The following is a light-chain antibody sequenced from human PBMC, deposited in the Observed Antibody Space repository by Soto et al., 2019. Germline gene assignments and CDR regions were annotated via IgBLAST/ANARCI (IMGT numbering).Light chain of an antibody. J-gene: IGLJ3*02. Sequence: QSVLTQPPSASGTPGQRVTISCSGSSSNIGSKFVCWYQQLPGTAPKLLIYRDDQRPSGVPDRFSGSKSGTSASLAISDLRSEDEGDYYCAAWDVSLSAVFGGGTQLTVL. CDR2: RDD. CDR1: SSNIGSKF. V-gene: IGLV1-47*01. CDR3: AAWDVSLSAV.